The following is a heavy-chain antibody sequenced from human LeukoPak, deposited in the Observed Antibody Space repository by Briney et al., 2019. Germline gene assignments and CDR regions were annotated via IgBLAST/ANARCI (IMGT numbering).Heavy chain of an antibody. J-gene: IGHJ3*02. Sequence: SETLSLTCTVSGYSISSGYYWGWIRQPPGKGLEWIGSIYHSGSTYYNPSLKSRVTISVDTSKNQFSLKLSSLTAADTAVYYCVRVSQVLVYVACYIWGQGKMVTVSS. V-gene: IGHV4-38-2*02. CDR2: IYHSGST. CDR1: GYSISSGYY. CDR3: VRVSQVLVYVACYI. D-gene: IGHD6-13*01.